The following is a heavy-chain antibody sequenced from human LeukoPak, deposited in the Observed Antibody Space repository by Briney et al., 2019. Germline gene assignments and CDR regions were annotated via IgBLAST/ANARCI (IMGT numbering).Heavy chain of an antibody. D-gene: IGHD3-16*01. CDR1: GFSFSSYA. Sequence: GGSLRLSCATSGFSFSSYAMSWVRQAPGKGLEWVSYISSGGSITYYEDSVKGRFTISRDNAKNSLYLHLNSLRDEDTAIYYCARDPYNGDYGDFYYYYMDVWGKGTTVTISS. V-gene: IGHV3-48*02. CDR3: ARDPYNGDYGDFYYYYMDV. CDR2: ISSGGSIT. J-gene: IGHJ6*03.